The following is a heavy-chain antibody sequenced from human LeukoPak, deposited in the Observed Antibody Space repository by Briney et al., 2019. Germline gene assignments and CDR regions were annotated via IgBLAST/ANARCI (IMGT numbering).Heavy chain of an antibody. D-gene: IGHD2-2*01. CDR2: IYTSGST. V-gene: IGHV4-61*02. CDR1: GGSISSGSYY. J-gene: IGHJ5*02. Sequence: SETLSLTCTVSGGSISSGSYYWSWIRQPAGKGLEWIVRIYTSGSTNYNPSLKSRVTISVDTSKNQFSLKLSSVTAADTAVYYCARENIVVVPAANLWFDPWGQGTLVTVSS. CDR3: ARENIVVVPAANLWFDP.